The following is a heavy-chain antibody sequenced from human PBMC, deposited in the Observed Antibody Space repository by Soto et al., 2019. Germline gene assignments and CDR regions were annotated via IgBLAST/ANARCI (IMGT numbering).Heavy chain of an antibody. Sequence: VQLVESGGGSVQPGGSLRLSCAASGFTFSSGYTFSSFWMSWVRQPPGKGLEWVANINKDGSEKYYMDSVKGRFTISRDNAKNSLYLQMDSLRADTAIYYCVIDRRVEPWFSYWGQGTLVTAPS. CDR2: INKDGSEK. V-gene: IGHV3-7*03. CDR3: VIDRRVEPWFSY. D-gene: IGHD6-13*01. J-gene: IGHJ4*02. CDR1: GFTFSSGYTFSSFW.